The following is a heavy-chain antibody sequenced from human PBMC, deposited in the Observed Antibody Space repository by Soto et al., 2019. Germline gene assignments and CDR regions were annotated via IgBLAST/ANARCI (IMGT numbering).Heavy chain of an antibody. D-gene: IGHD1-1*01. Sequence: SETLSLTCAVYGGSFSGYYWSWIRQPPGKGLEWIGEINHSGSTNYNPSLKSRVTISVDTSKNQFSLKLSSVTAADTAVYYCARDTYWNYGMDVWGQGTTVTVS. CDR3: ARDTYWNYGMDV. CDR1: GGSFSGYY. V-gene: IGHV4-34*01. J-gene: IGHJ6*02. CDR2: INHSGST.